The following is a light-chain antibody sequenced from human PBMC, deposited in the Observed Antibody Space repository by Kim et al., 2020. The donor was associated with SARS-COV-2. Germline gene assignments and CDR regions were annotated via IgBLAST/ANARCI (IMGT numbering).Light chain of an antibody. Sequence: VSPGQTAYLTCSGDKLGDKYASWYQQKPGQSPVLVIYQDTKRPSGIPERFSGSNSGNTATLTISGTQAKDEADYYCQAWDTTTVVFGGGTQLTVL. J-gene: IGLJ2*01. CDR1: KLGDKY. V-gene: IGLV3-1*01. CDR2: QDT. CDR3: QAWDTTTVV.